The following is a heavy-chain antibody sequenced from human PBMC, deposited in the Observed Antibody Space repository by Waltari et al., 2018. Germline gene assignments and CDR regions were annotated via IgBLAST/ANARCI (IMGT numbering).Heavy chain of an antibody. CDR2: ISYDGSNK. Sequence: QVQLVESGGGVVQPGRSLRLSCAASGFTFSSYAMHWVRQAPGKGLEWVAVISYDGSNKYYADSVKGRFTISRDNSKNTLYLQMNSLRAEDTAGYYCARGWSSGSYYLDYWGQGTLVTVSS. CDR3: ARGWSSGSYYLDY. CDR1: GFTFSSYA. J-gene: IGHJ4*02. V-gene: IGHV3-30*01. D-gene: IGHD3-10*01.